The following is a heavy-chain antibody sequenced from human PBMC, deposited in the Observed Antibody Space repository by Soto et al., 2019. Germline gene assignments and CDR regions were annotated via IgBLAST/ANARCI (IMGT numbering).Heavy chain of an antibody. D-gene: IGHD6-19*01. Sequence: PSETLSLTCSVSGGSISSYYWSWIRQPAGKGLEWIGRVYSSGSTNYNPSLKSRVTMSVDTSKNQFSLQLSSVTAADTAVYYCARGEQHWLVLDWGQRTLVTVS. J-gene: IGHJ4*02. CDR2: VYSSGST. V-gene: IGHV4-4*07. CDR1: GGSISSYY. CDR3: ARGEQHWLVLD.